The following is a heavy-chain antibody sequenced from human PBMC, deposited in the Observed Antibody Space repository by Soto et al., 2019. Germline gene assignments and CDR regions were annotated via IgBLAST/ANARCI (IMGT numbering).Heavy chain of an antibody. V-gene: IGHV4-30-4*01. CDR1: GGSIRNGDYY. CDR3: VTVNLVGAAYYFDY. D-gene: IGHD1-26*01. Sequence: SETLSLTCTASGGSIRNGDYYWGWIRQPPGKGLEWIGYVYYSGTTYPHPSLNSRVSISVDTSENQFSLRLTSVTAADTAVYYCVTVNLVGAAYYFDYWGPGTLVTVSS. J-gene: IGHJ4*02. CDR2: VYYSGTT.